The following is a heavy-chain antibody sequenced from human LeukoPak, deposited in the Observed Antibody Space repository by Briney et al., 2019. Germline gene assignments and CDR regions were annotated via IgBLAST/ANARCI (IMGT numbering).Heavy chain of an antibody. D-gene: IGHD6-19*01. CDR3: AMGVGAPEDLAVAADFDY. J-gene: IGHJ4*02. Sequence: SVKVSFKASGYTFTIYDINWVRQATGQGLEWMGGIIPIFGTANYSQKFQGRVTITADKATSTAYMELSSLRSEDTAVYYCAMGVGAPEDLAVAADFDYWGQGTLVTVSS. V-gene: IGHV1-69*06. CDR2: IIPIFGTA. CDR1: GYTFTIYD.